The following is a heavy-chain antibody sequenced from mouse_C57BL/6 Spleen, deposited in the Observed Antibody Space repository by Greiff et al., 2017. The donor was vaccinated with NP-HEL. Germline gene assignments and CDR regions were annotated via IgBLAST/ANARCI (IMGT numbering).Heavy chain of an antibody. V-gene: IGHV1-50*01. Sequence: VQLQQPGAELVKPGASVKLSCKASGYTFTSYWMQWVKQRPGQGLEWIGEIDPSDSYTNYNQKFKGKATLTVDTSSSTAYMQLSSLTSEDSAVYYCAAGDYSYWYFDVWGTGTTVTVSS. CDR3: AAGDYSYWYFDV. J-gene: IGHJ1*03. CDR1: GYTFTSYW. D-gene: IGHD1-1*01. CDR2: IDPSDSYT.